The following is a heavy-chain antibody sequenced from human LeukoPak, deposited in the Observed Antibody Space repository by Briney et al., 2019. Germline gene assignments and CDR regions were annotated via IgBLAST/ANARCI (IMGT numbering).Heavy chain of an antibody. D-gene: IGHD2-8*01. J-gene: IGHJ3*01. V-gene: IGHV3-53*01. CDR1: GFTVSSNY. Sequence: PGGSLRLSCAASGFTVSSNYMSWVRQAPGKGLEWVSVIYSGGSTYYADSVKGRFTISRDNSKNTVFLQMNSLSRDDTAVYYCARRGGSNGWGAFDVWGQGTTITVSS. CDR2: IYSGGST. CDR3: ARRGGSNGWGAFDV.